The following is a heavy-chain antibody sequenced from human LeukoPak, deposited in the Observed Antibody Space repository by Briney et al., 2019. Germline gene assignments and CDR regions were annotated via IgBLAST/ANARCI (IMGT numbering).Heavy chain of an antibody. CDR1: GFTFYSYA. CDR2: ISYDGHNQ. Sequence: GGSLRLSCAASGFTFYSYAIHWVRQAPGKGLEWVAVISYDGHNQYYADSVKGRFTISRDNSKNMLYLQMSSLRAEDTAVYYCARDVIRGTTGYYFDYWGQGALVTVSS. D-gene: IGHD1-26*01. J-gene: IGHJ4*02. CDR3: ARDVIRGTTGYYFDY. V-gene: IGHV3-30-3*01.